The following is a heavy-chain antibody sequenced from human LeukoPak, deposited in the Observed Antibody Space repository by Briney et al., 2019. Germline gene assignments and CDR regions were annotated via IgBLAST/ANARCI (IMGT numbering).Heavy chain of an antibody. CDR3: ARDRTDYDFWSGYLGVEPY. CDR2: ISYDGSNK. Sequence: GGSLRLSCAASGFTFSSYGMHWVRQAPGKGLEWVAVISYDGSNKYYADSVKGRFTISRDNSKNTLYLQMNSLRAEDTAVYYCARDRTDYDFWSGYLGVEPYWGQGTLVTVSS. CDR1: GFTFSSYG. V-gene: IGHV3-30*03. D-gene: IGHD3-3*01. J-gene: IGHJ4*02.